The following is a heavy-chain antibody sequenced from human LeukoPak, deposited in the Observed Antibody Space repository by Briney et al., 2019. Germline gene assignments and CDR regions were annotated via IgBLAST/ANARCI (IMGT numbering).Heavy chain of an antibody. D-gene: IGHD5-18*01. CDR2: IYYSGST. J-gene: IGHJ6*02. CDR3: ARRRSYSYGYKDYYYGMDV. Sequence: SETLSLTCTVSGGSISSYYWSWIRQPPGKGLEWIGYIYYSGSTNYNPSLKSRVTISVDTSKNQFSLKLSSVTAADTAVYYCARRRSYSYGYKDYYYGMDVWGQGTTVTVSS. V-gene: IGHV4-59*08. CDR1: GGSISSYY.